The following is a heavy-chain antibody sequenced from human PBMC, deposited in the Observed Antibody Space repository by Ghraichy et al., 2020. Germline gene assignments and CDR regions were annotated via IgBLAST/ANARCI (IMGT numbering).Heavy chain of an antibody. D-gene: IGHD4-23*01. V-gene: IGHV3-53*01. CDR1: GFTVSSDY. CDR2: IHSGGRT. J-gene: IGHJ4*02. CDR3: ARGLTYGGGGD. Sequence: GGSLRLSCAIAGFTVSSDYMTWVRQAPGKGLEWVSVIHSGGRTYYADSVKGRFTISRDNSKNTLYLQMNSLRAEDTAVYYCARGLTYGGGGDWGQGTLVTVSS.